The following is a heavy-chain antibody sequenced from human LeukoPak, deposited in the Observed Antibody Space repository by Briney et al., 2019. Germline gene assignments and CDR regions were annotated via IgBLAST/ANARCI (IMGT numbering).Heavy chain of an antibody. CDR2: LYHPDST. CDR3: ALQYYYDSSGYYLYDY. J-gene: IGHJ4*02. D-gene: IGHD3-22*01. V-gene: IGHV4-38-2*01. CDR1: GFPINNAYY. Sequence: PSETLSLTCAVSGFPINNAYYWVWVRQPPGKGLEWIGSLYHPDSTYYNPSLKSRVTMSVDTSRNQFSLKLSSVTAADTAVYYCALQYYYDSSGYYLYDYWGQGTLVTVSS.